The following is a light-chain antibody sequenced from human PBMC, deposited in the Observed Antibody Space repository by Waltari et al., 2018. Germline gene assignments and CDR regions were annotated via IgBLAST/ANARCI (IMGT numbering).Light chain of an antibody. CDR3: CSYAGSYTFV. Sequence: QSALTQPRSVSGSPGQSVTISCPGTSSDVGGYNYVSWYQQHPGKAPKFMIYDVNKRPSGVPDRFSGSKSGNTASLTISGLQAEDEADYYCCSYAGSYTFVFGGGTKLTVL. V-gene: IGLV2-11*01. CDR1: SSDVGGYNY. CDR2: DVN. J-gene: IGLJ2*01.